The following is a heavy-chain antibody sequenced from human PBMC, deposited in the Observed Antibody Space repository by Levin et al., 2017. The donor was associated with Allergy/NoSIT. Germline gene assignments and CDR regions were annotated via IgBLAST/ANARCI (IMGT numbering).Heavy chain of an antibody. J-gene: IGHJ4*02. CDR1: GFTFSSYW. V-gene: IGHV3-74*01. Sequence: QAGESLKISCAASGFTFSSYWMHWVRQAPGKGLVWVSRINSDGSSTSYADSVKGRFTISRDNAKNTLYLQMNSLRAEDTAVYYCARAVLGYFDYWGQGTLVTVSS. D-gene: IGHD3-3*01. CDR2: INSDGSST. CDR3: ARAVLGYFDY.